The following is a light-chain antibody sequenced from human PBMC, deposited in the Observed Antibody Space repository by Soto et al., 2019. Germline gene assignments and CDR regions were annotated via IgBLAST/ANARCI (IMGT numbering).Light chain of an antibody. CDR2: DDS. CDR1: SSDVGGYNA. Sequence: QSALTQPASVSGSPVQSITISCTGTSSDVGGYNAVSWYQQHPGKAPKLMIYDDSNRPSGASDRFSGSKSGTTASLAITGLQAEDEADYYCQSYDSSLSASYVFGTGTKVTVL. J-gene: IGLJ1*01. CDR3: QSYDSSLSASYV. V-gene: IGLV2-14*01.